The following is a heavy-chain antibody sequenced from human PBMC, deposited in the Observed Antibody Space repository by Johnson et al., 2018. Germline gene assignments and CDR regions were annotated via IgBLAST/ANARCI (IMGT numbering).Heavy chain of an antibody. CDR3: AREEAAAGNWFFDL. D-gene: IGHD6-13*01. J-gene: IGHJ2*01. Sequence: EVQLVESGGGLAQPGGSLRLSCTASGLTFSTDWMHWVRQIPGKGLEWVARLTPDGTDTYYADSVKGRFPMSRANAKNTLFLQMNSLRAEDTAMYYCAREEAAAGNWFFDLWGRGTLVTVSS. CDR1: GLTFSTDW. CDR2: LTPDGTDT. V-gene: IGHV3-74*01.